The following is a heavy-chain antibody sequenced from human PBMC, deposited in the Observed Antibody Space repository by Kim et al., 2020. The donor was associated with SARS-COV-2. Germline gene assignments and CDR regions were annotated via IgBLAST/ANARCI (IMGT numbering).Heavy chain of an antibody. Sequence: GGSLRLSCAASGFTFSSYDMTWVRQAPGKGLEWVSVINASDSNHYSAASEGGRFILQYNYKKKLLYLQMTRWLEYPSAEYYPAKDYGDY. V-gene: IGHV3-23*01. CDR1: GFTFSSYD. CDR2: INASDSNH. J-gene: IGHJ4*01. D-gene: IGHD3-16*01. CDR3: AKDYGDY.